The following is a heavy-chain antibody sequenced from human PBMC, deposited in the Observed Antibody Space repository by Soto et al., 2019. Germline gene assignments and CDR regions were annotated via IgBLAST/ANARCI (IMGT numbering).Heavy chain of an antibody. CDR2: MIPIFGTA. J-gene: IGHJ4*02. Sequence: QVQLVQSGAEVKKPGSSVKVSCKASGGTFSSYAISWVRQAPGQGLEWMGGMIPIFGTANYAQKFQGRVTITADESTSTAYMELSSLRSEDTAVYYCARARAVYYDILTGYYGIDYWGQGTLVTVSS. V-gene: IGHV1-69*12. D-gene: IGHD3-9*01. CDR1: GGTFSSYA. CDR3: ARARAVYYDILTGYYGIDY.